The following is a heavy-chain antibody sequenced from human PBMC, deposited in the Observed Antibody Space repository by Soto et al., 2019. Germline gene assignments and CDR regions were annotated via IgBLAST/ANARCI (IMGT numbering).Heavy chain of an antibody. CDR3: ARSEYEFAY. CDR2: IYYSGST. Sequence: SETLSLTCTVSGGSISSYYWSWIRQPPGKGLEWIGYIYYSGSTNYNPSLKSRVTISVDTSKNQFSLKLSSVTAADTAVYYCARSEYEFAYWGQGTLVTVSS. CDR1: GGSISSYY. D-gene: IGHD6-6*01. J-gene: IGHJ4*02. V-gene: IGHV4-59*01.